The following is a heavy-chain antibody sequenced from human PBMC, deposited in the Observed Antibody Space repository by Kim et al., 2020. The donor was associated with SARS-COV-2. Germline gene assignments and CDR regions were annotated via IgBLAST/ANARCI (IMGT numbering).Heavy chain of an antibody. D-gene: IGHD3-22*01. CDR1: GFTVSSNH. CDR2: IYSGGST. J-gene: IGHJ2*01. Sequence: GGSLRLSCAASGFTVSSNHMSWVRQAPGKGLEWVSVIYSGGSTYHADFVKGRFTISRDNSKNTLYLQMNSLRGEDTAVYYCARDLRDYDRRRLDLWGRGTLVTVSS. CDR3: ARDLRDYDRRRLDL. V-gene: IGHV3-66*01.